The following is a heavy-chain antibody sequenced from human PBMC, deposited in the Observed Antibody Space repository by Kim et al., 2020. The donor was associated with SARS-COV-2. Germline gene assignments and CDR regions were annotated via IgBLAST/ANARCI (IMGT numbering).Heavy chain of an antibody. J-gene: IGHJ4*02. CDR2: IYYSGST. CDR3: ARELVRRGFDY. Sequence: SETLSLTCTVSGGSISSSSYYWGWIRQPPGKGLEWIGSIYYSGSTYYNPSLKSRVTISVDTSKNQFSLKLSSVTAADTAVYYCARELVRRGFDYWGQGTLVTVSS. V-gene: IGHV4-39*01. D-gene: IGHD1-1*01. CDR1: GGSISSSSYY.